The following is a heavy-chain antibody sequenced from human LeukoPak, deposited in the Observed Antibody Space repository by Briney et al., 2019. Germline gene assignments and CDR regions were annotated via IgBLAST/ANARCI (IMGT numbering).Heavy chain of an antibody. Sequence: GGSLRLSCAASGFTFSSYEMNWVRQAPGKGLEWVSYISSSGSTIYYADSVKGRFTISRDNAKNSLYLQMNSLRAEDTAVYYCARIGAAAATHFDYWGQGTLVTVSS. D-gene: IGHD6-13*01. J-gene: IGHJ4*02. V-gene: IGHV3-48*03. CDR3: ARIGAAAATHFDY. CDR1: GFTFSSYE. CDR2: ISSSGSTI.